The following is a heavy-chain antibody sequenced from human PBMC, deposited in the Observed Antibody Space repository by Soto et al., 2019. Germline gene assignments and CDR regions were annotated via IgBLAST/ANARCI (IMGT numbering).Heavy chain of an antibody. CDR1: GDTFSSYS. J-gene: IGHJ3*02. CDR3: ARGPGIWNSFYI. V-gene: IGHV1-69*01. D-gene: IGHD1-7*01. Sequence: QVQLIQSGAELKRPGSSVKVSCKASGDTFSSYSITWLRQAPGQRLEWMGGIIPIFAKPTYAQKFQGRVAITADDSTITVYMELTSLTSEDTAVYYCARGPGIWNSFYIWGPGTPLSVSS. CDR2: IIPIFAKP.